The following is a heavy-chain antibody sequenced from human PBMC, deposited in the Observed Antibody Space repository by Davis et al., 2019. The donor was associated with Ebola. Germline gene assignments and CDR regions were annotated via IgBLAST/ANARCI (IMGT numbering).Heavy chain of an antibody. CDR2: ISGSGGST. CDR1: GFTFSSYA. V-gene: IGHV3-23*01. J-gene: IGHJ6*03. CDR3: AKDGEVVENYYDFWSGYAYYYYMDV. D-gene: IGHD3-3*01. Sequence: GESLKISCAASGFTFSSYAMSWVRQAPGKGLEWVSAISGSGGSTYYADSVKGRFTISRDNSKNTLYLQMNSLRAEDTAVYYCAKDGEVVENYYDFWSGYAYYYYMDVWGKGTTVTVSS.